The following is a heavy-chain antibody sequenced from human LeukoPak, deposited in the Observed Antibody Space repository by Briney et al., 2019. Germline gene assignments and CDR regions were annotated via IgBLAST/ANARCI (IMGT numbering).Heavy chain of an antibody. J-gene: IGHJ6*02. V-gene: IGHV3-23*01. CDR3: AKTLVRGVIINPYYYGMDV. Sequence: GGSLRLSCAASGFTFSSYAMSWVRQAPGKGLEWVSAISGSGGSTYYADSVKGRFTISRDNSKNTLYLQMNSLRAEDTAVYYCAKTLVRGVIINPYYYGMDVWGQGTTVTVSS. CDR2: ISGSGGST. D-gene: IGHD3-10*01. CDR1: GFTFSSYA.